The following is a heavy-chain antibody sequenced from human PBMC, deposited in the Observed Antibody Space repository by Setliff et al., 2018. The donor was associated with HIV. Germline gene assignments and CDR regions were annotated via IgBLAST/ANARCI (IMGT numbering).Heavy chain of an antibody. J-gene: IGHJ6*02. Sequence: ASVKVSCKASGYTSTSFSLHWVRQAPGQGLEWMGIINPSGDVIRYAQKFQGRVTITTDESRTTSYMELSSLRFEDTAVYFCARVAHSSSYHYYGMDVWGQGTTVTVSS. V-gene: IGHV1-46*01. CDR2: INPSGDVI. D-gene: IGHD6-19*01. CDR3: ARVAHSSSYHYYGMDV. CDR1: GYTSTSFS.